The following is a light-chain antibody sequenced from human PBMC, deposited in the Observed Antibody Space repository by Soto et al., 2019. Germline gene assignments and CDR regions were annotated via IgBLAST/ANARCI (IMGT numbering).Light chain of an antibody. Sequence: QSVLTQPPSVSEAPRQRVTISCSGSSSNIGNNAVNWYQQLPGKAPKLLIYYDDLLPSGVSDRFSGSKSGTSASLAISGLQSEDEADYYCPAWADSLNGLVFGGGTKLTVL. J-gene: IGLJ2*01. V-gene: IGLV1-36*01. CDR3: PAWADSLNGLV. CDR1: SSNIGNNA. CDR2: YDD.